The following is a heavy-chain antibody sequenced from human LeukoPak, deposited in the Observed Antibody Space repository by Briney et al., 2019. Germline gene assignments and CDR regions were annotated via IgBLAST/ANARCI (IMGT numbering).Heavy chain of an antibody. CDR1: GFTFSSYS. J-gene: IGHJ4*02. V-gene: IGHV3-21*01. D-gene: IGHD5-18*01. CDR3: ARGSGYSYGPTDY. Sequence: GGSLRLSCAASGFTFSSYSMNWVRQAPGKGLEWVSSISSSSSYIYYADSVKGRSTISRDNAKNSLYLQMNSLRAEDTAVYYCARGSGYSYGPTDYWGQGTLVTVSS. CDR2: ISSSSSYI.